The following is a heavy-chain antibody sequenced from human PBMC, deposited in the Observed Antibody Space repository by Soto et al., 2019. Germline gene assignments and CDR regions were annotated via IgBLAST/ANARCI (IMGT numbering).Heavy chain of an antibody. CDR1: GYSFTSYW. V-gene: IGHV5-51*01. J-gene: IGHJ3*02. Sequence: GESLKISCNGSGYSFTSYWIGWVRQMPGKGLEWMGIIYPGDSDTRYSPSFQGQVTISADKSISTAYLQWRSLKASDTAMYYCARLPHPGYYGSELQNAFDIWGQGTTAPV. CDR2: IYPGDSDT. CDR3: ARLPHPGYYGSELQNAFDI. D-gene: IGHD3-10*01.